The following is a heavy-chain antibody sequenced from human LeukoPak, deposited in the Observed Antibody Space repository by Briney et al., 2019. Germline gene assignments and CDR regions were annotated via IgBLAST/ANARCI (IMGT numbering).Heavy chain of an antibody. CDR3: ATVIPAATYNWFDP. J-gene: IGHJ5*02. CDR1: GGSISSYY. CDR2: IYYSGST. V-gene: IGHV4-59*01. Sequence: SETLSLTCTVSGGSISSYYWSWIRQPPGKGPEWIGYIYYSGSTKYNPSLKSRVTISVDTSKNQFSLKLSSVTAADTAVYYCATVIPAATYNWFDPWGQGTLVTVSS. D-gene: IGHD2-2*01.